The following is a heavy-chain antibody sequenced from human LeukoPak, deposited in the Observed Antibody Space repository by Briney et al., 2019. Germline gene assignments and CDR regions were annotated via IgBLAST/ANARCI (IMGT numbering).Heavy chain of an antibody. CDR1: HYSITSGYY. V-gene: IGHV4-38-2*02. Sequence: SETLSLTCSVSHYSITSGYYWGWIRQPPGKGLEWIGNIYHSGSTFYNPSLKSRVTISVDASKNQFSLKLSSVTAADTAVYYCARGRYDFWSGYYTDNGGYYFDYWGQGTLVTVSS. CDR3: ARGRYDFWSGYYTDNGGYYFDY. J-gene: IGHJ4*02. CDR2: IYHSGST. D-gene: IGHD3-3*01.